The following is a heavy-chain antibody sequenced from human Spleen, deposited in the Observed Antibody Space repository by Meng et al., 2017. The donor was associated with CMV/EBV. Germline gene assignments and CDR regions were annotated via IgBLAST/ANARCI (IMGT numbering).Heavy chain of an antibody. D-gene: IGHD6-19*01. Sequence: GGSLRLSCAASGFTFSSYDMHWVRQATGKGLEWVSAIGTAGDTYYPGSVKGRFTISRENAKNSLYLQMNSLRAGDTAVYYCARERGEAPYSSGWYEDYWGQGTLVTVSS. V-gene: IGHV3-13*01. CDR1: GFTFSSYD. J-gene: IGHJ4*02. CDR2: IGTAGDT. CDR3: ARERGEAPYSSGWYEDY.